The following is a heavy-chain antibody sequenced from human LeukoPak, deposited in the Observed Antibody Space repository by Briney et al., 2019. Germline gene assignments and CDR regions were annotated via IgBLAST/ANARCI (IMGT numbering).Heavy chain of an antibody. V-gene: IGHV4-39*01. CDR3: ARHSGSGSLSRPFDP. CDR1: GVSVTSGGFY. D-gene: IGHD3-10*01. J-gene: IGHJ5*02. CDR2: IYYTGST. Sequence: SETLSLTCSVSGVSVTSGGFYWGWLRQPPGKGPEWIATIYYTGSTYYNPSLNSRVTVSIDTSKNPFSLRLTSVTATDTAVYHCARHSGSGSLSRPFDPWGQGTLVTVSS.